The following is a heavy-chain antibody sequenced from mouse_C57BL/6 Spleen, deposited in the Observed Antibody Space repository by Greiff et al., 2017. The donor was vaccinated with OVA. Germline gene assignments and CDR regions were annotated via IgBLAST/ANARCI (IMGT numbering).Heavy chain of an antibody. J-gene: IGHJ1*03. CDR2: IRNKANNHAT. CDR3: TRLDWDVWYFDV. D-gene: IGHD4-1*01. Sequence: EVQRVESGGGLVQPGGSMKLSCAASGFTFSDAWMDWVRQSPEKGLEWVAEIRNKANNHATYYAESVKGRFTISRDDSKSSVYLQMNSLRAEDTGIYYCTRLDWDVWYFDVWGTGTTVTVSS. CDR1: GFTFSDAW. V-gene: IGHV6-6*01.